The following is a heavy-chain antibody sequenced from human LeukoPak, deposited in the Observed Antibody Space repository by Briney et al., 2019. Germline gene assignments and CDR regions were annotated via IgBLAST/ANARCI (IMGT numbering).Heavy chain of an antibody. Sequence: PSETLSLTCTVSGGSISSYYWSWIRQPPGKGLEWIGYIYYSGSTNYNPSLKSRVTISVDTSKNQFSLKLSSVTAADTAVYYCARVHTTGRYSPADFDYWGQATLVTVSS. J-gene: IGHJ4*02. V-gene: IGHV4-59*01. D-gene: IGHD5-18*01. CDR3: ARVHTTGRYSPADFDY. CDR2: IYYSGST. CDR1: GGSISSYY.